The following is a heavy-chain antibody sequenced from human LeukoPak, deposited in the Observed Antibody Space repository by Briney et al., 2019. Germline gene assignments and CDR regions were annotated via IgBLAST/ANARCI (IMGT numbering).Heavy chain of an antibody. V-gene: IGHV4-59*01. J-gene: IGHJ6*03. CDR1: GGSISSYY. CDR2: IYYSGST. Sequence: SETLSLTCTVSGGSISSYYWSWIRQPPGKGLEWIGYIYYSGSTNYNPSLKSRATISVDTSKNQFSLKLSSVTAADTAVYYCARNVRYYYYMDVWGKGTTVTVSS. D-gene: IGHD3-16*01. CDR3: ARNVRYYYYMDV.